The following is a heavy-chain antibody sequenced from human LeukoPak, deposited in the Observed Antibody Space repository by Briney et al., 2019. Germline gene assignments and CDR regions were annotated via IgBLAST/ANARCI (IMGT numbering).Heavy chain of an antibody. CDR3: ARRVGATYYFDY. V-gene: IGHV4-39*01. CDR1: GGSISSKSYY. D-gene: IGHD1-26*01. CDR2: IYYSGST. J-gene: IGHJ4*02. Sequence: SEPLSLTCTVSGGSISSKSYYWGWIRQPPGKGLEWIGSIYYSGSTYYNPSLKSRVTISVDTSKNQFSLKLSSVTAADTAVYYCARRVGATYYFDYWGQGTLVTVSS.